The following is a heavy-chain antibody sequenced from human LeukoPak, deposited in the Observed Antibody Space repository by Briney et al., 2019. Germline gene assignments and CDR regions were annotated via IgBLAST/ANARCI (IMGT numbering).Heavy chain of an antibody. CDR2: VWSHRSNK. J-gene: IGHJ4*02. CDR3: ARDTAFDY. D-gene: IGHD2-21*02. V-gene: IGHV3-33*01. CDR1: GFTFSYYG. Sequence: SLRLAWPASGFTFSYYGMHWVRRAPGKGLEWVTFVWSHRSNKYYADSVKGRFTIYRDNSKTTLYLQMNSLRAEDPAVYSCARDTAFDYWGQGTLVTVSS.